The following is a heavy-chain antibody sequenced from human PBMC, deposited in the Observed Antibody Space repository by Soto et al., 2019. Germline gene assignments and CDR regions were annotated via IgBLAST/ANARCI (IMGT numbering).Heavy chain of an antibody. CDR3: VRGDKGGFDL. Sequence: EVQLVESEGGLVQRGGSLRLSCAASGFTFNYYWMHWVRQAPGKGLLWVSHIHSDGSTTTYADSVKGRFTISRDNAKNTLDLQMNSLRAEDTAVYYCVRGDKGGFDLWGQGTTVTVSS. D-gene: IGHD2-21*02. V-gene: IGHV3-74*01. J-gene: IGHJ3*01. CDR2: IHSDGSTT. CDR1: GFTFNYYW.